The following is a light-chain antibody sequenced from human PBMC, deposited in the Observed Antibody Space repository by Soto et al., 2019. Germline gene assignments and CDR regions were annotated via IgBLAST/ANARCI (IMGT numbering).Light chain of an antibody. Sequence: DIQMTQSRSTLSASGGDRATITCRASQSISSWLAWYQQKPGKAPKLLIYKASSLESGVRSRLSGSGSGTEFTLTISSLQPDDFATYYCQQYNSYSVTFGQGTKVDIK. CDR1: QSISSW. CDR2: KAS. J-gene: IGKJ1*01. V-gene: IGKV1-5*03. CDR3: QQYNSYSVT.